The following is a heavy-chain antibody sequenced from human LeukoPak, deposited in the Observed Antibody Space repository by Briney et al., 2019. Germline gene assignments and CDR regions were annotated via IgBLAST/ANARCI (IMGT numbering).Heavy chain of an antibody. CDR2: ISGSGGST. D-gene: IGHD3-10*01. CDR3: AKDQEYYGSGSYSY. CDR1: GFTVSNDY. J-gene: IGHJ4*02. Sequence: GGSLRLSCTASGFTVSNDYMSWVRQAPGKGLEWVSAISGSGGSTYYADSVKGRFTISRDNSKNTLYLQMNSLRAEDTAVYYCAKDQEYYGSGSYSYWGQGTLVTVSS. V-gene: IGHV3-23*01.